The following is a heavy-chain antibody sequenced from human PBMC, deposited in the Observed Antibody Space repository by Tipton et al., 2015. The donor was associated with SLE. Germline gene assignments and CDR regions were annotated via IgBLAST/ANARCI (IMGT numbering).Heavy chain of an antibody. Sequence: TLSLTCAVYGGSFRGYYWTWIRQSPEKGLEWIGESDHTGNTNYNPSLKSRVSISVDTSRDEVSLRLDSVTAADTALYFCVRDGGVGTTPFNYWGQGTQVTVSS. CDR2: SDHTGNT. V-gene: IGHV4-34*01. D-gene: IGHD1-1*01. CDR1: GGSFRGYY. J-gene: IGHJ4*02. CDR3: VRDGGVGTTPFNY.